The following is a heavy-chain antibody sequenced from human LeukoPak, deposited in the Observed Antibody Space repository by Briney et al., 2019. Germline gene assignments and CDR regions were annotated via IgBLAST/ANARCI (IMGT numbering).Heavy chain of an antibody. D-gene: IGHD3-22*01. CDR2: IRSKTYRGAA. CDR3: TSIYDTSAYYHSGIDY. J-gene: IGHJ4*01. CDR1: GFTFRDHA. Sequence: PGRSLSLSCTASGFTFRDHAMSWVRQAPGKGLEWVGFIRSKTYRGAAEYATSLEGRFTISRDDSKGIAYLQANSLKTEDTAVYYCTSIYDTSAYYHSGIDYWATEPWSPSPQ. V-gene: IGHV3-49*04.